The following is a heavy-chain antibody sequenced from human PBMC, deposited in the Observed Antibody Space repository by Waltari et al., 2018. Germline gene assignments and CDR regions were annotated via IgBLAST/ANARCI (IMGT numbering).Heavy chain of an antibody. Sequence: QVQLVQSGAEVMKPGSSVKVSCKASGGTFRSYAISWGRQAPGQGLEWMGGIIPILGIANYAQKFQGRVTITADKSTSTAYMELSSLRSEDTAVYYCARGGVTTMGEDAFDIWGQGTMVTVSS. J-gene: IGHJ3*02. D-gene: IGHD3-10*01. CDR2: IIPILGIA. V-gene: IGHV1-69*10. CDR1: GGTFRSYA. CDR3: ARGGVTTMGEDAFDI.